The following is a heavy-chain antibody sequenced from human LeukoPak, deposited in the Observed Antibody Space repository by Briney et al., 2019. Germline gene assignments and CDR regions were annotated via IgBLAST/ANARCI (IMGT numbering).Heavy chain of an antibody. J-gene: IGHJ4*02. Sequence: PGGSLRLSCAASGFTFSSYWMSWVRQAPGKGLESVGRIKSKTHGATTDYAAPVKGRFTISRDDSKNMLFLQMNTLKTEDTAVYYCTTDEWSWGQGTLVTVSS. V-gene: IGHV3-15*01. CDR2: IKSKTHGATT. CDR3: TTDEWS. D-gene: IGHD3-3*01. CDR1: GFTFSSYW.